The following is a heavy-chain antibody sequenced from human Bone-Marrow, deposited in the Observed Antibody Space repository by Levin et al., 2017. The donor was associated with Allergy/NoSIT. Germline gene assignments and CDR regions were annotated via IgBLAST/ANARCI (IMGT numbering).Heavy chain of an antibody. V-gene: IGHV3-30-3*01. J-gene: IGHJ4*02. CDR3: ARDRGYCSGGSCYWMGFDY. CDR2: ISYNGRNK. D-gene: IGHD2-15*01. Sequence: LSLTCAASGFTFSNYAMHWVRQAPGKGLEWVAVISYNGRNKYDADSVKGRFSISRDNSKNTLYLQMNSLRAEDTAIYYCARDRGYCSGGSCYWMGFDYWGQGTLVTVSS. CDR1: GFTFSNYA.